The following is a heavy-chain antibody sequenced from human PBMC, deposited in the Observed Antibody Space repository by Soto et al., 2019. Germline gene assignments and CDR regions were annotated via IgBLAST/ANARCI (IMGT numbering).Heavy chain of an antibody. CDR1: GFTFDDDA. V-gene: IGHV3-9*01. Sequence: EVQLVESGGGLVQPGRSLRLSCAASGFTFDDDAMHWVRQAPGKGPEWVSGITWNSGSRGYAESVKGRFTISRDNAKNSLYLQMNSLRTEDTALYYCPKSKGDLEILKTTVTTFWGPFHIWGQGTMVTVSS. CDR2: ITWNSGSR. D-gene: IGHD4-17*01. CDR3: PKSKGDLEILKTTVTTFWGPFHI. J-gene: IGHJ3*02.